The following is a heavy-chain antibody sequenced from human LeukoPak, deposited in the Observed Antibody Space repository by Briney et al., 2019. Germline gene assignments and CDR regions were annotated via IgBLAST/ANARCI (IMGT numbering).Heavy chain of an antibody. CDR2: IHSGDST. Sequence: PGGSLRLSCAASGFTVSSNYMSWVRQAAGRGREWVSGIHSGDSTYYADSVKGRFTISRDNAKNTLYLQMNSLRAEDTAVYYCARTYNYDSSGYYLPYYYYGMDVWGQGTTVTVSS. CDR1: GFTVSSNY. V-gene: IGHV3-53*01. J-gene: IGHJ6*02. D-gene: IGHD3-22*01. CDR3: ARTYNYDSSGYYLPYYYYGMDV.